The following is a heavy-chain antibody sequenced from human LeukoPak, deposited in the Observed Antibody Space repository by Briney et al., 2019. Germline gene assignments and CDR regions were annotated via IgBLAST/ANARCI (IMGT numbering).Heavy chain of an antibody. J-gene: IGHJ4*02. V-gene: IGHV3-30-3*01. CDR3: AKPDSSTWYGRGFDF. CDR2: ISYDGSNK. D-gene: IGHD6-13*01. CDR1: GFTFSSYA. Sequence: GGSLRLSCAASGFTFSSYAMHWVRQAPGKGLEWVAVISYDGSNKYYADSVKGRFTISRDNSKNTLYLQMNSLRAEDTAVYYCAKPDSSTWYGRGFDFWGQGTLVIVSS.